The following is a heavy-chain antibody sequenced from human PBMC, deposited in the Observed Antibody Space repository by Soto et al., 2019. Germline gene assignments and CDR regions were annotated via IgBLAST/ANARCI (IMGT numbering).Heavy chain of an antibody. CDR2: IKSKTDGGTT. CDR1: GFTFSNAW. Sequence: SGGSLSLSCAASGFTFSNAWMNWVRQAPGKGLEWVGRIKSKTDGGTTDYAAPVKGIFTISRDVSKNTLYLQMNSLKTEDTAVYYCTTGTVTMVRGVTDYWGQGTLVTVSS. J-gene: IGHJ4*02. CDR3: TTGTVTMVRGVTDY. V-gene: IGHV3-15*07. D-gene: IGHD3-10*01.